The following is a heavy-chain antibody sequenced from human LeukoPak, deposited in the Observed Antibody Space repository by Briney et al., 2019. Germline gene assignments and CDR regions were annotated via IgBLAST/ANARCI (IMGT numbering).Heavy chain of an antibody. Sequence: SETLSLTCAVYGGSFSGYYWSWIRQPPGKGLEWIGEINHSGSTNYNPSLKSRVTISVDTSKNQFSLKLSSVTAADTAVYYCARGRKTYYDFWSGQTKDYYNYMDVWGQGTLVTVSS. CDR1: GGSFSGYY. CDR2: INHSGST. CDR3: ARGRKTYYDFWSGQTKDYYNYMDV. J-gene: IGHJ6*03. V-gene: IGHV4-34*01. D-gene: IGHD3-3*01.